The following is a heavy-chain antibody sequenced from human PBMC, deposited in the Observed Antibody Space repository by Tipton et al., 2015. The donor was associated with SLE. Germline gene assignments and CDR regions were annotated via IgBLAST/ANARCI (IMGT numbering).Heavy chain of an antibody. V-gene: IGHV3-74*01. D-gene: IGHD4-11*01. CDR3: ARERTTVIYYYYYYMDV. CDR1: GFTFSNYW. Sequence: GSLRLSCAASGFTFSNYWMHWVRQAPGKGLVWVSRINSDGSSTSYADSVKGRFTTSRDNAKNTLYLQMNSLRAEDTAVYYCARERTTVIYYYYYYMDVWGKGTTVTVSS. CDR2: INSDGSST. J-gene: IGHJ6*03.